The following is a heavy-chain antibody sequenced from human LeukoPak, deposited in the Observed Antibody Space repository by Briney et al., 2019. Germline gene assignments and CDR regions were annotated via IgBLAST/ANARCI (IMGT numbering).Heavy chain of an antibody. D-gene: IGHD2-2*01. V-gene: IGHV1-2*02. CDR3: ARVECSSPSCYGKRRFDY. Sequence: ASVKVSCKASGYTFTGYYMHWVRQAPGQGLEWMGWINPNSGGTNYAQKCQGRVTMTRGTSISTAYMELSRLRSDDTAVYYCARVECSSPSCYGKRRFDYWGQGTLVAVSS. CDR2: INPNSGGT. CDR1: GYTFTGYY. J-gene: IGHJ4*02.